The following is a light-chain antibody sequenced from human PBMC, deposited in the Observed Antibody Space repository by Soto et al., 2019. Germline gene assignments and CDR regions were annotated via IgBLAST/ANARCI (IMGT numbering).Light chain of an antibody. J-gene: IGKJ5*01. CDR1: QSVTSN. Sequence: EIVMTQSPATLSVSPGERATLSCRASQSVTSNLAGYQQKPGQAPRLLIYGASTRATGIPARFSGSGSGTEFTLTISSLQSEDFAVYYGQQYNNWPPTVGQGTRLEIK. V-gene: IGKV3-15*01. CDR3: QQYNNWPPT. CDR2: GAS.